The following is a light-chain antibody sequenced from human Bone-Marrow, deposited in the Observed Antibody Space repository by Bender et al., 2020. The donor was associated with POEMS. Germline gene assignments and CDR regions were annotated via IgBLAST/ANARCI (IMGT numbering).Light chain of an antibody. V-gene: IGLV1-47*01. CDR2: RNN. Sequence: QSVLTQPPSASGTPGQRVTISCSGSSSSIGSNYVYWYQQLPGTAPKLLIYRNNQRPSGVPDRFSGSKSGTSASLAISGLQSGDEAAYFCQSYDSDLNGWVFGGGTKLTVL. J-gene: IGLJ3*02. CDR1: SSSIGSNY. CDR3: QSYDSDLNGWV.